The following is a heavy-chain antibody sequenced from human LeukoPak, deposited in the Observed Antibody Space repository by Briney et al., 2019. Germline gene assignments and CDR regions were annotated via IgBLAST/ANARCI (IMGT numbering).Heavy chain of an antibody. J-gene: IGHJ4*02. D-gene: IGHD1-26*01. V-gene: IGHV3-53*01. CDR2: LYDDGST. CDR3: ARGDRGYFDY. CDR1: GFTVSSNY. Sequence: GGSLRLSCAASGFTVSSNYMSWIRQAPGKGLEWVSVLYDDGSTYYADSVKGRFTISRDNSKNTLYLQMNSLRAEDTAVYYCARGDRGYFDYWGQGTLVTVSS.